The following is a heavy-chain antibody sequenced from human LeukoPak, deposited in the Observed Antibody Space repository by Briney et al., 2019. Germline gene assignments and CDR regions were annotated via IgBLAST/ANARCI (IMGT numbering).Heavy chain of an antibody. CDR2: IYTSGST. CDR3: ARGSHSRDYDGLDY. Sequence: SETLSLTCTVSGGSISSYYWSWIRQRAGKGLERIGRIYTSGSTNYNPSLKSRVTMSVDMSKNQFSLKLSSVTAADTALYYCARGSHSRDYDGLDYWGQGTLVTVSS. V-gene: IGHV4-4*07. CDR1: GGSISSYY. D-gene: IGHD3-22*01. J-gene: IGHJ4*02.